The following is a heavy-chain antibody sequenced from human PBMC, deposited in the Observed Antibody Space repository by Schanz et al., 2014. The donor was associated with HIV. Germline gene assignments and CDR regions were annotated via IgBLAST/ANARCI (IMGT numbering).Heavy chain of an antibody. CDR3: ARILDYYDSSGFDY. D-gene: IGHD3-22*01. Sequence: EVQLVQSGGGLVKPGGSLRISCAASGFTFRHAWMSWVRQAPGKGLEWVSGISGNGGSTYHADSVKGRFTISRDNSKNTLYLQMNSLRAEDTAVYYCARILDYYDSSGFDYWGQGTLVFVSS. CDR2: ISGNGGST. V-gene: IGHV3-23*04. CDR1: GFTFRHAW. J-gene: IGHJ4*02.